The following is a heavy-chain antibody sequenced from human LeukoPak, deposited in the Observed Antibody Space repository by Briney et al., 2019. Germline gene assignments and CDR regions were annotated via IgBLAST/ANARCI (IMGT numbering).Heavy chain of an antibody. CDR1: GYTITDYY. CDR3: ARDRVVVPAAFDY. D-gene: IGHD2-2*01. Sequence: GASVKVSCKASGYTITDYYMHWVRQAPGQGLEWMGWINPNSGGTNYAQKFQGRVTMTRDTSISTAYMELSRLRSDDTAVYYCARDRVVVPAAFDYWGQGTLVTVSS. CDR2: INPNSGGT. J-gene: IGHJ4*02. V-gene: IGHV1-2*02.